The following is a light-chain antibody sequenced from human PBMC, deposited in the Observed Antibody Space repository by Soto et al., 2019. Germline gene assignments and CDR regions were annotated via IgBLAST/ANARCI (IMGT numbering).Light chain of an antibody. CDR2: KAS. V-gene: IGKV1-5*03. Sequence: IHLTPSPSTLSASVGDRVIITFRASQSISNWLAWYQQKPGKAPNLLIYKASSLKSGVPSRFSGSGSGTEFTLTISSLQPDDFATYYCQQYDPYWTFGQGAKVDIK. CDR3: QQYDPYWT. CDR1: QSISNW. J-gene: IGKJ1*01.